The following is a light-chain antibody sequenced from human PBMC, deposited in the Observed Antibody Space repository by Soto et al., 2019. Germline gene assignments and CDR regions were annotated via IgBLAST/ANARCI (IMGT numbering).Light chain of an antibody. J-gene: IGLJ3*02. Sequence: QAVVTQEPSFSVSPGGTVTLTCGLNSGSVSISYYPSWYQQTPGQAPRTLIYSTNSRSSGVPDRFSGSILGNKAALTITGAQADDESDYYCVLYMGSGIWVFGGGTKVTVL. CDR2: STN. CDR3: VLYMGSGIWV. CDR1: SGSVSISYY. V-gene: IGLV8-61*01.